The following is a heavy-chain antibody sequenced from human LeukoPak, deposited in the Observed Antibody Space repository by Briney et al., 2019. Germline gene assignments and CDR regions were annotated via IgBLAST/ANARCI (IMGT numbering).Heavy chain of an antibody. V-gene: IGHV3-21*01. J-gene: IGHJ4*02. D-gene: IGHD2-2*01. CDR1: GFTFSSYS. Sequence: GGSLRLSCAASGFTFSSYSMNWVRQAPGKGLEWVSSISSSSSYIYYGDSVKGRFTISRDNAKNSLYLQINSLRADDTAVYYCARGGNLYCSATSCYDFDYWGQGTLVTVSS. CDR2: ISSSSSYI. CDR3: ARGGNLYCSATSCYDFDY.